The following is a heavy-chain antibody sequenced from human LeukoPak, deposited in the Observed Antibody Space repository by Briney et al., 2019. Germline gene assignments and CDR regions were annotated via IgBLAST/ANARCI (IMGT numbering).Heavy chain of an antibody. Sequence: SETLSLTCTDSGGSTNNDSYYWSWIRQPAGKGLEWIGRIHPTGNTMYNPSLKSRVTISVDTSKNQFSLNLSSVTAADTAVYYCASHYSRSGIDAFDIWGQGTVVIVSS. CDR1: GGSTNNDSYY. V-gene: IGHV4-61*02. CDR2: IHPTGNT. CDR3: ASHYSRSGIDAFDI. D-gene: IGHD6-6*01. J-gene: IGHJ3*02.